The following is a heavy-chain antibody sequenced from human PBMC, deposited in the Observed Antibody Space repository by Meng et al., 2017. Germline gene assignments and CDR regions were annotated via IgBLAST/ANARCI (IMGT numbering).Heavy chain of an antibody. J-gene: IGHJ4*02. D-gene: IGHD3-22*01. CDR2: IIPILGIA. CDR3: ARSRDDGEEYYYDSSGYYGFDY. V-gene: IGHV1-69*02. CDR1: GGTFSSYT. Sequence: SVKVSCKASGGTFSSYTISWVRQAPGQGLEWMGRIIPILGIANYAQKFQGRVTITADKSTSTAYMELSSLRSEDTAVYYCARSRDDGEEYYYDSSGYYGFDYWGQGTLVTVSS.